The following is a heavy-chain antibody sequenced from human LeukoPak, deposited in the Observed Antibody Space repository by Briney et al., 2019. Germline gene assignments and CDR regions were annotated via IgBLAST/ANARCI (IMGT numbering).Heavy chain of an antibody. J-gene: IGHJ4*02. CDR2: INPSGGST. Sequence: ASVKVSCKASGFIFTKYGISWVRQAPGQGLEWMGIINPSGGSTNFAQKFQGRVTMTTDTSTITVYMELSSLRSEDTAVYYCARWTTTYLDYWGQGTLVTVSS. D-gene: IGHD4-11*01. CDR1: GFIFTKYG. CDR3: ARWTTTYLDY. V-gene: IGHV1-46*01.